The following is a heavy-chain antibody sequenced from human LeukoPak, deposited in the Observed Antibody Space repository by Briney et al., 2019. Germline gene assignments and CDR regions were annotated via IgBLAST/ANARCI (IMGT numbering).Heavy chain of an antibody. J-gene: IGHJ4*02. V-gene: IGHV4-4*02. CDR3: ARAELRYFDPPDY. D-gene: IGHD3-9*01. CDR2: IYHSGST. CDR1: GGSISSSNW. Sequence: PSGTLSLTCAVSGGSISSSNWWSWVRQPPGKGLEWIGEIYHSGSTNYNPSLKSRVTISVDKSKNQFSLKLSSVTAADTAVYYCARAELRYFDPPDYWGQGTLVTVSS.